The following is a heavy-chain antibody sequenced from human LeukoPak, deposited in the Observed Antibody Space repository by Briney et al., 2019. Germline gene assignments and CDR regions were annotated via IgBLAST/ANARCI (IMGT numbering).Heavy chain of an antibody. CDR1: GGSISSSTSY. J-gene: IGHJ6*02. Sequence: PSETLSLTCTVSGGSISSSTSYWGWIRQPPGKGLEWIGYIFYSGSTYYNLSLKSRVIISVDTSKNQFSLKLSSVTAADTAVYYCARGGYSGSYPLYYYYGMDVWGQGTTVTVSS. V-gene: IGHV4-30-4*08. D-gene: IGHD1-26*01. CDR2: IFYSGST. CDR3: ARGGYSGSYPLYYYYGMDV.